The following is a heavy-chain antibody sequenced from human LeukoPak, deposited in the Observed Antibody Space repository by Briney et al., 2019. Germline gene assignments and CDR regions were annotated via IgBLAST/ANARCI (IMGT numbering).Heavy chain of an antibody. CDR1: GFTFSSYE. CDR2: ISSSGSTI. J-gene: IGHJ4*02. V-gene: IGHV3-48*03. CDR3: ARDMGLDGDFDY. D-gene: IGHD4-17*01. Sequence: SGGSLRLSCAASGFTFSSYEMNWDRQAPGKGLEWVSYISSSGSTIYYADSVKGRFTISRGNAKNSLYLQMNSLRAEDTAVYYCARDMGLDGDFDYWGQGTLVTVSS.